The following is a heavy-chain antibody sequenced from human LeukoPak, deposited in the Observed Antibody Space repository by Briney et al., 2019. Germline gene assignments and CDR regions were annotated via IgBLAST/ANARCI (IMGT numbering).Heavy chain of an antibody. D-gene: IGHD1-26*01. CDR1: GKSISNTYY. CDR3: ARNSSGNYFDY. Sequence: SETLSLTCAVSGKSISNTYYWGWIRQPPGKELEWIGSIYNSGSTHYDPSLKSRVTISVDTSKNQFSLKLSSVTAADTAVYYCARNSSGNYFDYWGQGTLVTVSS. J-gene: IGHJ4*02. V-gene: IGHV4-38-2*01. CDR2: IYNSGST.